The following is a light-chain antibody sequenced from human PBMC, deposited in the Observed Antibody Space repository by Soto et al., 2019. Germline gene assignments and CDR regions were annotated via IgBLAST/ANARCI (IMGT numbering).Light chain of an antibody. CDR2: GAS. CDR1: QSISSSY. CDR3: QQYGSSWT. J-gene: IGKJ1*01. V-gene: IGKV3-20*01. Sequence: EIVLTQSPGTPSLSPGERATLSCRASQSISSSYLAWYQQKPGQAPRLLIYGASSRAPGIPDRFSGSGSGTDFTLTISRLEPEDFALYYCQQYGSSWTFGQGTKVEIK.